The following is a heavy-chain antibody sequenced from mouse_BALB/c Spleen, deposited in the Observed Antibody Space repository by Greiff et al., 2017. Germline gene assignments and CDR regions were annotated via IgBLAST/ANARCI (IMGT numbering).Heavy chain of an antibody. CDR2: INPSTGYT. V-gene: IGHV1-7*01. D-gene: IGHD1-1*01. CDR3: ARGTVVAPGAY. J-gene: IGHJ3*01. Sequence: VKLQQSGAELAKPGASVKMSCKASGYTFTSYWMHWVKQRPGQGLEWIGYINPSTGYTEYNQKFKDKATLTADKSSSTAYMQLSSLTSEDSAVYYCARGTVVAPGAYWGQGTLVTVSA. CDR1: GYTFTSYW.